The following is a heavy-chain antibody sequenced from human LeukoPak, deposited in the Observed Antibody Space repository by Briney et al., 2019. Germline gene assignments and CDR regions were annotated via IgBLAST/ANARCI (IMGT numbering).Heavy chain of an antibody. CDR2: ISYGGSNK. J-gene: IGHJ4*02. Sequence: GGSLRLSCAASGFTFSSYAMHWVRQAPGKGLEWVAVISYGGSNKYYADSVKGRFTISRDNSKNTLYLQMNSLRAEDTAVYYCAKVLGGYCSSTSCLTFDYWGQGTLVTVSS. CDR1: GFTFSSYA. CDR3: AKVLGGYCSSTSCLTFDY. V-gene: IGHV3-30-3*01. D-gene: IGHD2-2*01.